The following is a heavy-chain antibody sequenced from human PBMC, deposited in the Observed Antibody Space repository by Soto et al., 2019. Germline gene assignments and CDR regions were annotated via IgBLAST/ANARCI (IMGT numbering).Heavy chain of an antibody. CDR3: ARAGWELRYGRTLGDY. Sequence: QVHLVQSGAEVKKPGASVKVSCKASGYTFTRYAMHWVRQAPGQRLQWMGWINAGNGNTKYSQNFQGRVTITRDTSASTAYMELSSLTPEYTALYYCARAGWELRYGRTLGDYWGQGTLVTVSS. V-gene: IGHV1-3*01. D-gene: IGHD3-10*01. J-gene: IGHJ4*02. CDR2: INAGNGNT. CDR1: GYTFTRYA.